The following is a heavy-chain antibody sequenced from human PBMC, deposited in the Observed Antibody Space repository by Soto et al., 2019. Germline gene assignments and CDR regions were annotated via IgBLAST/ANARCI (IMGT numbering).Heavy chain of an antibody. V-gene: IGHV1-2*02. CDR1: GYTFTGYY. Sequence: QVQLVQSGAEVKKPGASVKVSCKASGYTFTGYYMHWVRQAPGQGLEWMGWINPNSGGTNYAQKCQGRVTMTRDTSISTAYMELSRLRSDDTAVYYCARYCSGGSCYNWFDPWGQGTLVTVSS. J-gene: IGHJ5*02. CDR3: ARYCSGGSCYNWFDP. CDR2: INPNSGGT. D-gene: IGHD2-15*01.